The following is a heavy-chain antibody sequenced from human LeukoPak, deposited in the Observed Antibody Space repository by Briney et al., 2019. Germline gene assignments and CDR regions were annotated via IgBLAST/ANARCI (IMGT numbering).Heavy chain of an antibody. CDR1: GGTFSSYA. J-gene: IGHJ4*02. D-gene: IGHD1-26*01. CDR3: ASPPRYSGSYSYFDY. CDR2: IIPIFGTA. V-gene: IGHV1-69*13. Sequence: GASVKVSCTASGGTFSSYAISWVRQAPGQGLEWMGGIIPIFGTANYAQKFQGRVTITADESTSTAYMELSSLRSEDTAVYYCASPPRYSGSYSYFDYWGQGTLVTVSS.